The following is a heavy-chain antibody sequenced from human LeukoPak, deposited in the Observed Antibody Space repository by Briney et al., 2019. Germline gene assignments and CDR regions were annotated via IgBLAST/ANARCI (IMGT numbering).Heavy chain of an antibody. Sequence: GGSLRLSCAASGFSVSGDSMSWVRQAPGKGLEWVSLIYSGDSTYYADSVKGRFTISRDNSKNTLYLQMNSLRAEDTAMYYCATVSGGDYFDYWGQGTLVTVSS. CDR1: GFSVSGDS. CDR3: ATVSGGDYFDY. J-gene: IGHJ4*02. D-gene: IGHD3-10*01. CDR2: IYSGDST. V-gene: IGHV3-53*01.